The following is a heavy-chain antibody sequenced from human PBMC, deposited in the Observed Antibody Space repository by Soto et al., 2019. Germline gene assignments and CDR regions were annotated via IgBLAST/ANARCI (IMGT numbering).Heavy chain of an antibody. D-gene: IGHD6-19*01. CDR3: AKTANGWFSAFDI. CDR2: IRGSGGTT. V-gene: IGHV3-23*01. J-gene: IGHJ3*02. CDR1: GFTFSSNW. Sequence: PGGSLRLSCVGSGFTFSSNWMTWVRQAPGKGLEWVSNIRGSGGTTNYADSVKGRLTFSRDNSKNSLYLQMNSLRAEDTAVYYCAKTANGWFSAFDIWGQGTMVTVSS.